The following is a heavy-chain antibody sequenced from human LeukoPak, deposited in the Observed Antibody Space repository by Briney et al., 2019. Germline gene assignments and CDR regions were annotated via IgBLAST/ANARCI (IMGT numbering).Heavy chain of an antibody. V-gene: IGHV3-9*01. CDR1: GFTFDDYA. Sequence: PGGSLRLSCAASGFTFDDYAMHWVRQAPGKGLEWVSGISWNSGSIGYADSVKGRFTISRDNAKNSLYLQMNSLRAEDTALYYCAKEVVTGGPYYFDYWGQGTPVTVSS. D-gene: IGHD7-27*01. CDR2: ISWNSGSI. J-gene: IGHJ4*02. CDR3: AKEVVTGGPYYFDY.